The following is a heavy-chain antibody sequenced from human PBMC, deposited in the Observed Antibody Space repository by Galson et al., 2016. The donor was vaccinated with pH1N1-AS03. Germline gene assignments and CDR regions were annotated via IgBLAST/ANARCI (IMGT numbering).Heavy chain of an antibody. CDR1: GFTFTDFA. D-gene: IGHD3-16*01. V-gene: IGHV3-23*01. CDR3: TQGEGGGPDDD. CDR2: TSSSGGST. J-gene: IGHJ4*02. Sequence: SLRLSCATSGFTFTDFAVSWVRQAPGRGLEWVSATSSSGGSTYYAESVKGRFTISRDYSKNTVDLQMNSLRAEDTAIYYCTQGEGGGPDDDWGQGTLVTVSS.